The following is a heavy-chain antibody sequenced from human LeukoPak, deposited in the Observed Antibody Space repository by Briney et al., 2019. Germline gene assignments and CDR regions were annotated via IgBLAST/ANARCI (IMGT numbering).Heavy chain of an antibody. V-gene: IGHV4-31*03. CDR1: GDSFRSGTSY. D-gene: IGHD2-15*01. CDR3: ARASCSEGSCSTLDY. Sequence: PSETLSLICTVSGDSFRSGTSYWSWIRQHPGKGLEWIGYIYYSGSVYYNPSRQSRVTLSVDTPKNQFSLNLSSVTAADTAVYYCARASCSEGSCSTLDYWGQGTLVSVSS. CDR2: IYYSGSV. J-gene: IGHJ4*02.